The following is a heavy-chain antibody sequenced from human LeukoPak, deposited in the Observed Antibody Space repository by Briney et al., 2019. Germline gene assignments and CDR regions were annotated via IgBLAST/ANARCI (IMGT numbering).Heavy chain of an antibody. V-gene: IGHV4-34*01. CDR2: INHSGST. D-gene: IGHD6-13*01. J-gene: IGHJ6*02. CDR1: GGSLSGYY. Sequence: SETLSLTCAVYGGSLSGYYRSWIRQPPGKGLEWIGEINHSGSTNYNPSLKSRVTISVDTSKNQFSLKLSSVTAADTAVYYCARVFIAETDYYYGMDVWGQGTTVTVSS. CDR3: ARVFIAETDYYYGMDV.